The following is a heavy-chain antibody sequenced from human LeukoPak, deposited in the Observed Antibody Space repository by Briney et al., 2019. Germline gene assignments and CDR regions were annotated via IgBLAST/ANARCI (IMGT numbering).Heavy chain of an antibody. CDR2: INPNSGGT. D-gene: IGHD3-10*01. CDR3: ARADMVRGVPFDY. J-gene: IGHJ4*02. CDR1: GYTCTGYY. V-gene: IGHV1-2*04. Sequence: GASVKVSCKASGYTCTGYYMHWVRQAPGQGLEWMGWINPNSGGTNYAQKFQGWVTMTRDTSISTAYMELSRLRSDDTAVYYCARADMVRGVPFDYWGQGTLVTVSS.